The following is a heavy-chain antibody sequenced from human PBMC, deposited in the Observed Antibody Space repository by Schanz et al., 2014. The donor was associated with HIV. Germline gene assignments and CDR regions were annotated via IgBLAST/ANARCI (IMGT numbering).Heavy chain of an antibody. Sequence: EVQLVESGGGLVQPGGSLRLSCAASGFTFSTYWMMWVRQAPGKGLEWVANIKQDGSEKYYVDAVKGRFTISRDNAKNSVYLQMNSLRVEDTAVYYCAKDQGYDFWSGYYNYYDMDVWGQGTTVTVSS. J-gene: IGHJ6*02. V-gene: IGHV3-7*01. CDR2: IKQDGSEK. CDR3: AKDQGYDFWSGYYNYYDMDV. CDR1: GFTFSTYW. D-gene: IGHD3-3*01.